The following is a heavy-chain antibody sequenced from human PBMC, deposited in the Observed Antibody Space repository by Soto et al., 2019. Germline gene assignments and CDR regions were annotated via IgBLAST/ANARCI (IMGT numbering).Heavy chain of an antibody. D-gene: IGHD6-13*01. Sequence: GGSLRLSCGASGFTFSTYWMSWVRQAPGKGLEWVSYINSSSSDIYYADSVKGRFTISRDNAKNSLYLQMNSLRDEDTAVYYCARQPGHSSSWPDAFDIWGQGTMVTVSS. V-gene: IGHV3-48*02. J-gene: IGHJ3*02. CDR1: GFTFSTYW. CDR2: INSSSSDI. CDR3: ARQPGHSSSWPDAFDI.